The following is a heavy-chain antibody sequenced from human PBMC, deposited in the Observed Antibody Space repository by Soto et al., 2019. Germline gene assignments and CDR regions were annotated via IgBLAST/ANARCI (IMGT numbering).Heavy chain of an antibody. D-gene: IGHD3-22*01. V-gene: IGHV5-51*01. J-gene: IGHJ3*02. Sequence: GESLQISCERSGYNFTGYWIRWVRQMTGKGLEWMGIIYPGDSDTRYSPSFQGQVTISADKSISTAYLQWSSLKASDTAMYYCARRGNTLTSIQMIVMVPPFDAFDIWGQGTMVTV. CDR1: GYNFTGYW. CDR2: IYPGDSDT. CDR3: ARRGNTLTSIQMIVMVPPFDAFDI.